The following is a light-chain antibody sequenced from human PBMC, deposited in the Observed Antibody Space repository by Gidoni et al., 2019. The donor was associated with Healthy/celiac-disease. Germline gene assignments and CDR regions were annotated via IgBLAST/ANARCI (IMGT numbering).Light chain of an antibody. J-gene: IGLJ3*02. Sequence: QSVLTQPPSASGTPGQRVTISCSGSSSNIGSNYVYWYQQLPGPAPKLLIYRNNQRPSGVPDRFSGSKSGTSASLAISGLRSEDEADYYCAAWDDSLSGRFGGGTKLTVL. V-gene: IGLV1-47*01. CDR1: SSNIGSNY. CDR3: AAWDDSLSGR. CDR2: RNN.